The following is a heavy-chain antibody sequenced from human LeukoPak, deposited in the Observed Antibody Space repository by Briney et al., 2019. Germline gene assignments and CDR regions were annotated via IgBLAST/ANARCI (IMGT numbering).Heavy chain of an antibody. D-gene: IGHD5-12*01. V-gene: IGHV1-2*02. CDR2: INPNSGGT. J-gene: IGHJ4*02. Sequence: ASVKVSCKASGYTFTSYGISWVRQAPGQGLEWMGWINPNSGGTNYAQKFQGRVTMTRDTSISTAYMELSRLRSDDTAVYYCASGKWLRPNDYWGQGTLVTVSS. CDR1: GYTFTSYG. CDR3: ASGKWLRPNDY.